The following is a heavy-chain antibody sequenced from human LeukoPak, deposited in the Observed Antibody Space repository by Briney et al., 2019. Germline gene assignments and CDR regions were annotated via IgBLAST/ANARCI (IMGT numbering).Heavy chain of an antibody. J-gene: IGHJ4*02. Sequence: SVTLSLTCTVSGGSISSYYWSWLRQPPGKGLEWISYIYYSGSTNYNPSLKSRVTISVDTSKNQFSLKLSSLTAADTAVYYCARYHCDRTACYNFDFWGQGTLVTVSS. CDR3: ARYHCDRTACYNFDF. CDR2: IYYSGST. D-gene: IGHD2-2*01. CDR1: GGSISSYY. V-gene: IGHV4-59*01.